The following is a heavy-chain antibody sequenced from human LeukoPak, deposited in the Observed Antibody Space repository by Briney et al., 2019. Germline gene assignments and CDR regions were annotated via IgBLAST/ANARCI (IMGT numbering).Heavy chain of an antibody. Sequence: GGSLRLSCAASGFTFSSYEMNWVRQAPGKGLEWVSYISSSGSTIYYADSVKGRFTISRDNAKNSLYLQMNSLRAEDTAVYYCAKVEGRYYYYYMDVWGKGTTVTVSS. CDR3: AKVEGRYYYYYMDV. D-gene: IGHD5-24*01. CDR2: ISSSGSTI. CDR1: GFTFSSYE. V-gene: IGHV3-48*03. J-gene: IGHJ6*03.